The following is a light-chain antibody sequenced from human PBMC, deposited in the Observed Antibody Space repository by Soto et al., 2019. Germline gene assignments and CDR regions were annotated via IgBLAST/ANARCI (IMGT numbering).Light chain of an antibody. CDR3: QQYKNWTFS. V-gene: IGKV3-11*01. Sequence: EIVLTQSAATLSLSPGERATLSCMASQSVSSYLAWYQQKPGQAPRLLIYDASNRATGIPARFSGTWSETDFTLTISGLQSEDAAVYFCQQYKNWTFSLGQGTRLEI. J-gene: IGKJ5*01. CDR2: DAS. CDR1: QSVSSY.